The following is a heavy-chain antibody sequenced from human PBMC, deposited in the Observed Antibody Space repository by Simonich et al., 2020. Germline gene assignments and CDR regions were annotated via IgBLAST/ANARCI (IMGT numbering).Heavy chain of an antibody. V-gene: IGHV4-34*01. Sequence: QVQLQQWGAGLLKPSETLSLTCAVYGGSLSGYYWSWIRQPPGKGLEWIGEINHSGSTNYNPSLKRRVTISVDTSKNQFSLKLSSVTAADTAVYYCARGLRVAAAGTAFQHWGQGTLVTVSS. CDR2: INHSGST. D-gene: IGHD6-13*01. CDR3: ARGLRVAAAGTAFQH. J-gene: IGHJ1*01. CDR1: GGSLSGYY.